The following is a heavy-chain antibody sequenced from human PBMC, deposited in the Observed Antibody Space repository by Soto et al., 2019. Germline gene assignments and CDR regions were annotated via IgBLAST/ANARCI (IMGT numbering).Heavy chain of an antibody. CDR1: GFTVNTYA. V-gene: IGHV3-30-3*01. D-gene: IGHD6-19*01. CDR2: VSYDGLNK. Sequence: LRLSCAASGFTVNTYAMHWVRQAPGKGLEWVAVVSYDGLNKYYADSVKGRFTISRDNPKNTVYLQMNSLTAEDTAVYSCARDVSVAGRGFDYWGQGTLVTVSS. J-gene: IGHJ4*02. CDR3: ARDVSVAGRGFDY.